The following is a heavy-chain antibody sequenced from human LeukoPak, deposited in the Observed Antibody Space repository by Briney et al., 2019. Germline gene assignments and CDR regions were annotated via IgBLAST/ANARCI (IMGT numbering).Heavy chain of an antibody. J-gene: IGHJ4*02. Sequence: ASVKVSCKASGGTLSQYSIRWVRQAPGQGLEWMGRIIPHLGVTNYAQKFQGRVTITADKSTDTAYMELSTLRSEDTGVYYCARGNGGYDLEIDYWGQGTLVTVSS. CDR1: GGTLSQYS. CDR3: ARGNGGYDLEIDY. V-gene: IGHV1-69*04. CDR2: IIPHLGVT. D-gene: IGHD5-12*01.